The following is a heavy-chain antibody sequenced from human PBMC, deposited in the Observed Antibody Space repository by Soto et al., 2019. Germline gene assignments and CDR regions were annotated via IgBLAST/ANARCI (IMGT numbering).Heavy chain of an antibody. CDR3: ARDIPYYYDSSGYLSYYYYGMDV. V-gene: IGHV3-30-3*01. J-gene: IGHJ6*02. CDR1: GFTFSSYA. Sequence: QVQLVESGGGVVQPGRSLRLSCAASGFTFSSYAMHWVRQAPGKGLEWVAVISYDGSNKYYADSVKGRFTISRDNSKNTLYLQMNSLRAEDTAVYYCARDIPYYYDSSGYLSYYYYGMDVWGQGTTVTVSS. CDR2: ISYDGSNK. D-gene: IGHD3-22*01.